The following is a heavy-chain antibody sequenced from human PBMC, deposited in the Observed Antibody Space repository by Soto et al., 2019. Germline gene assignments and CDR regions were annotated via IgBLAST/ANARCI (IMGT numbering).Heavy chain of an antibody. CDR3: ARVAIMGVVKSPLFLFDI. Sequence: PGGSLRLSCSASGFNFKIYGMTWVRQAPGKGLEWISDISTLGTTIHYADSVRDRFTISRDNPTNTVYLHLTSLRDEDTAVYYSARVAIMGVVKSPLFLFDIWGQGTLVTVSS. V-gene: IGHV3-48*03. CDR1: GFNFKIYG. D-gene: IGHD2-15*01. J-gene: IGHJ4*02. CDR2: ISTLGTTI.